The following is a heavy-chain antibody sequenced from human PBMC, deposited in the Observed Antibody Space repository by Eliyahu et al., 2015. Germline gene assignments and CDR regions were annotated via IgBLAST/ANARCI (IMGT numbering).Heavy chain of an antibody. Sequence: EVQLLESGGGLVQPGGSLRLSCSASGXTFSDXAMXWVRQAPGKGLEWVSSISLGGGSTYYADSVKGRFSISRDNSKSTLYLQMNSLRVEDTAVYYCARGGLTYCTSDCYFDYWGQGTLVTVSS. V-gene: IGHV3-23*01. CDR1: GXTFSDXA. CDR2: ISLGGGST. CDR3: ARGGLTYCTSDCYFDY. J-gene: IGHJ4*02. D-gene: IGHD2-8*02.